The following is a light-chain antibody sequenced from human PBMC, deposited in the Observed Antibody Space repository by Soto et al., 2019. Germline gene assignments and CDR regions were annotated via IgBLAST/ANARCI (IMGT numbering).Light chain of an antibody. V-gene: IGKV3-20*01. CDR3: QQYDSSPRT. Sequence: PGERVTLSFRASQSVSSNFLAWYQQKPGQAPRLLIYGTSNRATGIPYRFSGSGSGTDFTLTISRLEPEDFAVYYCQQYDSSPRTFGQGTKVDIK. CDR2: GTS. CDR1: QSVSSNF. J-gene: IGKJ1*01.